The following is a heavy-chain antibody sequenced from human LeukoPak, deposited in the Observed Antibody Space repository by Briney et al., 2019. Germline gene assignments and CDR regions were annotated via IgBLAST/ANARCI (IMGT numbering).Heavy chain of an antibody. J-gene: IGHJ4*02. CDR3: AKVAKYFYGPETYYFFEQ. CDR1: GFSFSTYW. Sequence: GGSLRLSCAASGFSFSTYWMSWVRQAPGKWLEWVANINQDGTEKYYGDSVKDRFTVSRDYDKNSLYLQMNSVRVEDTAVYYCAKVAKYFYGPETYYFFEQWGQGTPVTASS. CDR2: INQDGTEK. V-gene: IGHV3-7*01. D-gene: IGHD3-10*01.